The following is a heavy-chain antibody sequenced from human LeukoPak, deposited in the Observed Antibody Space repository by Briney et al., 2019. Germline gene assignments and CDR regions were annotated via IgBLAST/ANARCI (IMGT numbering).Heavy chain of an antibody. CDR2: IYYSGST. V-gene: IGHV4-59*12. Sequence: SETLSLTCTVSGGSISSYYWSWIRQPPGKGLEWIGYIYYSGSTNYNPSLKSRVTISVDTSKNQFSLKLSSVTAADTAVYFCARAARSSSWVHAYYFDYWGQGTLVTVSS. CDR1: GGSISSYY. D-gene: IGHD6-13*01. CDR3: ARAARSSSWVHAYYFDY. J-gene: IGHJ4*02.